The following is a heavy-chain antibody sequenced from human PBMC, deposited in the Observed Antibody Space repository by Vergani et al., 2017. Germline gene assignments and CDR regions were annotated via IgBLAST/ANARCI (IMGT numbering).Heavy chain of an antibody. CDR1: GFTFSSYA. CDR3: AKDATYYDFWSGPGGIDY. D-gene: IGHD3-3*01. Sequence: VQLVESGGGVVQPGRSLRLSCAASGFTFSSYAMHWVRQAPGKGLEWVAVISYDGSNKYYADSVKGRFTISRDNSKNTLYLQMNSLRAEDTAVYYCAKDATYYDFWSGPGGIDYWGQGTLVTVSS. V-gene: IGHV3-30-3*01. CDR2: ISYDGSNK. J-gene: IGHJ4*02.